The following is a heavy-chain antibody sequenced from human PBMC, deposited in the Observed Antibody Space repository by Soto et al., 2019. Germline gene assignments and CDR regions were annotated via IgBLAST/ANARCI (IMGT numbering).Heavy chain of an antibody. J-gene: IGHJ4*01. V-gene: IGHV1-69*06. D-gene: IGHD2-2*02. CDR2: IIPIFNST. CDR1: GSRFSNYV. Sequence: SVKVSCKVSGSRFSNYVISWVRQAPGHGLEWLGRIIPIFNSTKYAQSFQGRVTITADKSTSTASLELSSLRSDDTAVYYCAREGRGKKAGYNGLVSLGYWGQGTMVTVYS. CDR3: AREGRGKKAGYNGLVSLGY.